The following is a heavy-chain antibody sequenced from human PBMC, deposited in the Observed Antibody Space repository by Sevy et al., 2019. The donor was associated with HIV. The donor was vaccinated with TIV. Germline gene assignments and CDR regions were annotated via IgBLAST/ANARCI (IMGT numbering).Heavy chain of an antibody. D-gene: IGHD4-17*01. J-gene: IGHJ5*02. CDR1: GVTLSSYA. CDR2: ISYDGSNK. CDR3: ARDQHDYAGNIRTGWFDP. V-gene: IGHV3-30-3*01. Sequence: GGSLRLSCPASGVTLSSYAMHWVRQAPGKGLEWVAVISYDGSNKYYADSVKGRFTISRDNSKKTVYLQMNSLRVEDTAVYYCARDQHDYAGNIRTGWFDPWGQGALVTVSS.